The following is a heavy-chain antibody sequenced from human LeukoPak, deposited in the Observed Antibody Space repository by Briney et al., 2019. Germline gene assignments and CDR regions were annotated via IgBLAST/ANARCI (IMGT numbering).Heavy chain of an antibody. J-gene: IGHJ4*02. CDR2: ISSSSSYI. Sequence: GGSLRLSCAAPGFTFSSYSMNWVRQAPGKGVEWVSSISSSSSYIYYADSVKGRFTISRDNAKNSLYLQMNSLRAEDTAVYYCARVPRDGYVIDYWGQGTLVTVSS. CDR1: GFTFSSYS. CDR3: ARVPRDGYVIDY. V-gene: IGHV3-21*01. D-gene: IGHD5-24*01.